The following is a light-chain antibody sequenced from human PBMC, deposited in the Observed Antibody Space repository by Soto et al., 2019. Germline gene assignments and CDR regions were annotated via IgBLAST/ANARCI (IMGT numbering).Light chain of an antibody. CDR3: QQYGSSPRT. V-gene: IGKV3-20*01. CDR2: GAS. CDR1: RGVSANY. Sequence: DNFLTQYPGTLSLSPGEGATLSCRASRGVSANYLAWYQQKPGQAPTLLIYGASIRAAGIPDRFSGSGSGTDFTLTIRRLEPEDFAVYYCQQYGSSPRTFGQGTNVDIK. J-gene: IGKJ1*01.